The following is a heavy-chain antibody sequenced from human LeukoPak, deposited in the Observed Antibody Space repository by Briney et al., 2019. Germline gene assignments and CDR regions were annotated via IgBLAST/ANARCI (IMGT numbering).Heavy chain of an antibody. CDR2: IGTDGRNI. J-gene: IGHJ6*02. V-gene: IGHV3-23*01. D-gene: IGHD3-16*02. CDR3: ANYQQRPPAMDF. Sequence: PGGSLRLSCAASDFSFQSFPMIWVRQAPGKGLEWVSVIGTDGRNIHYADSVKGRFTISRDNSKKTLYLQMTSLRADDTALYFCANYQQRPPAMDFWGQGTTVTVSS. CDR1: DFSFQSFP.